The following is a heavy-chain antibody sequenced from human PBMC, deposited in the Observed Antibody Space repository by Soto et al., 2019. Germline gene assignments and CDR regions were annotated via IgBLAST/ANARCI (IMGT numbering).Heavy chain of an antibody. Sequence: PLQTLSLTCVISGDSVSSNSAAWNWIRQSPSRGLEWLGRTYYRSKWYNDYAVSVKSRITINPDTSKNQFSLQLNSVTPEDTAVYYCARDHRSGWFESDYYYGMDVWGQGTTVTVSS. D-gene: IGHD6-19*01. CDR1: GDSVSSNSAA. CDR2: TYYRSKWYN. CDR3: ARDHRSGWFESDYYYGMDV. V-gene: IGHV6-1*01. J-gene: IGHJ6*02.